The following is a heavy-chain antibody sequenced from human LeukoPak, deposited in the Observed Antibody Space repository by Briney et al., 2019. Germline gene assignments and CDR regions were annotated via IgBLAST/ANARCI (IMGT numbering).Heavy chain of an antibody. Sequence: PSETLSLTCTVSGGSISSYFWSWIRQPPGRRLEWIGYIYSGGNTNYSPSLRSRVTFSVDTSKNQFSLKLRSVTAADTPVYYCARAVGLSAAAGLFDYWGQGTLVTVSS. D-gene: IGHD6-13*01. CDR2: IYSGGNT. CDR1: GGSISSYF. V-gene: IGHV4-4*09. J-gene: IGHJ4*02. CDR3: ARAVGLSAAAGLFDY.